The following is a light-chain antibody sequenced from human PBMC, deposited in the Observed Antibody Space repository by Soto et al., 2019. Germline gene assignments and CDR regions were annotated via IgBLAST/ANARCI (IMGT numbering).Light chain of an antibody. CDR2: GNS. CDR3: QSYDSSLSGYLL. J-gene: IGLJ2*01. Sequence: QSVLTQPPSVSGAPGQRVTISCTGSSSNIGAGYDVHWYQQLPGTAPKLLIYGNSNRPSGVPDRFSGSKSGTSASLAITALQAEDEADYYCQSYDSSLSGYLLFGGGTKLTVL. V-gene: IGLV1-40*01. CDR1: SSNIGAGYD.